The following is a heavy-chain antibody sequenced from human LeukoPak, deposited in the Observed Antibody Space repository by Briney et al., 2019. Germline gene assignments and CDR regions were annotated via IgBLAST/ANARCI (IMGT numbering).Heavy chain of an antibody. CDR3: AGGRGSGSIGGWFDP. D-gene: IGHD1-26*01. CDR1: GYRFTGDY. J-gene: IGHJ5*02. V-gene: IGHV1-2*02. CDR2: INPNSGGT. Sequence: ASVKVSCKASGYRFTGDYMHWVRQAPGQGLEWMGWINPNSGGTNYAQKFQGRVTMTRDTSISTAYMELSRLRSDDTAVYYWAGGRGSGSIGGWFDPWGQGTLVTVSS.